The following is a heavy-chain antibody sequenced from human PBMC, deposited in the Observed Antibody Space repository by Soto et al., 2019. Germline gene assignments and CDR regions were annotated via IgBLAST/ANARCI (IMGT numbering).Heavy chain of an antibody. CDR1: GGSLNAYF. CDR3: ARGVDRQWADY. CDR2: IYYSGSS. Sequence: SETLSLTCTVSGGSLNAYFWTWIRQPPGKGLEWIGYIYYSGSSNYNPSLKSRVSISLHTSKNQFSLKLSSVTAADTAVYYCARGVDRQWADYWGQGTLVTVSS. V-gene: IGHV4-59*01. J-gene: IGHJ4*02. D-gene: IGHD6-19*01.